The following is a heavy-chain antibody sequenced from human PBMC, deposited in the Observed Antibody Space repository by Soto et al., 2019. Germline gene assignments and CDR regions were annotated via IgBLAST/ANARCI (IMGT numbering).Heavy chain of an antibody. CDR3: AISPYGDYAWFDP. D-gene: IGHD4-17*01. CDR2: IYYSGST. J-gene: IGHJ5*02. CDR1: GGSISSGGYY. Sequence: SETLSLTCTVSGGSISSGGYYWSWIRQHPGKGLEWIGYIYYSGSTYYNPSLKSRVTISVDTSKNQFSLKLSSVTAADTAVYYCAISPYGDYAWFDPWGQGTLVTVSS. V-gene: IGHV4-31*03.